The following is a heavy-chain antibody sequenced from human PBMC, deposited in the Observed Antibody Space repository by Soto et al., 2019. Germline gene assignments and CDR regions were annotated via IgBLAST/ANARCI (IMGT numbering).Heavy chain of an antibody. J-gene: IGHJ4*02. CDR2: IYHSGST. V-gene: IGHV4-30-2*05. CDR3: ARAPGLDYYDSSGYYYGFDY. D-gene: IGHD3-22*01. CDR1: GGSISSGGYS. Sequence: SETLSLTCAVSGGSISSGGYSWGWIRQPPGKGLEWIGYIYHSGSTYYNPSLKSRVTISVDTSKNQFSLKLSSVTAADTAVYYCARAPGLDYYDSSGYYYGFDYWGQGTLVTVSS.